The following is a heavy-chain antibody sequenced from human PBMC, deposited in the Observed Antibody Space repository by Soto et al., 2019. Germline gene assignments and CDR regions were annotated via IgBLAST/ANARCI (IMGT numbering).Heavy chain of an antibody. Sequence: GGSLRLSCAASGFTFSSYSMNWVLRAPVKGLERVSFISRRSSDIYYADSVKGGFIISRDNAKNSPYLQMNSLRAEDTSVYYCARDSFRGVTAMAPGVDYSGQGTLVTVSS. CDR1: GFTFSSYS. CDR3: ARDSFRGVTAMAPGVDY. J-gene: IGHJ4*02. V-gene: IGHV3-21*01. CDR2: ISRRSSDI. D-gene: IGHD5-18*01.